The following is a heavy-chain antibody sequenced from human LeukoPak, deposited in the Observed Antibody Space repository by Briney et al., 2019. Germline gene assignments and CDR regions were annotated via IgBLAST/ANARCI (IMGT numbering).Heavy chain of an antibody. D-gene: IGHD4-17*01. J-gene: IGHJ3*02. Sequence: GGSLSLSCAASGFTFSSYAMSWVRQAPGKGLEWVSAISGSGGSTYYAASVKGRFTISRDNSKNTLYLQMNSLRAEDTAVYYCAKGMLGYGDPSDAFDIWGQGTMVTVSS. CDR3: AKGMLGYGDPSDAFDI. CDR1: GFTFSSYA. CDR2: ISGSGGST. V-gene: IGHV3-23*01.